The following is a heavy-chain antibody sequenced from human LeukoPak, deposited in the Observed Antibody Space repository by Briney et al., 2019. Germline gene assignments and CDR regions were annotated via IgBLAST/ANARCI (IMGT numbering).Heavy chain of an antibody. CDR2: IDPSGGST. CDR1: AYSFTSYL. D-gene: IGHD3-10*01. J-gene: IGHJ5*02. CDR3: ARDLGLRGVTNWFDP. V-gene: IGHV1-46*01. Sequence: ASVKVSCKASAYSFTSYLIHWVRQAPGQGLEWMGMIDPSGGSTGYAQKFRGRVTMTRDTSTSTLYMELSSLRSEDTAIYYCARDLGLRGVTNWFDPWGQGTLVTVSS.